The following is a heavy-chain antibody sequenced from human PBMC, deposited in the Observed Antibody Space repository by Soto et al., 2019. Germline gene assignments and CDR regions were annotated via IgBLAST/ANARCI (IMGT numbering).Heavy chain of an antibody. CDR3: ARGNGYNDFDI. Sequence: ASVKVSCKASGYSFTIYDINWVLQATGQGFEWMGWMNPNSGNTGYAQKFQGRVTMTRNTSISTAYMELSSLRSEDTAVYYCARGNGYNDFDICGQGTMVTVSS. J-gene: IGHJ3*02. CDR2: MNPNSGNT. CDR1: GYSFTIYD. D-gene: IGHD6-13*01. V-gene: IGHV1-8*01.